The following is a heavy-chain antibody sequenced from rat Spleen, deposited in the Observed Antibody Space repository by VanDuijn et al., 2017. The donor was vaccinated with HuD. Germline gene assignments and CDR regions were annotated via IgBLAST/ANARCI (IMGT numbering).Heavy chain of an antibody. CDR3: TTGQAPYFDY. V-gene: IGHV5-29*01. J-gene: IGHJ2*01. CDR2: ISYDGSHT. CDR1: GFTFSNYG. D-gene: IGHD3-1*01. Sequence: EVQLVESDGGLVQPGRSLKLSCAASGFTFSNYGMAWVRQAPTKGLEWVATISYDGSHTYYRDSVKGRFSISRDNARSTLSLQMDSLRSEDTATYYCTTGQAPYFDYWGQGVMVTVSS.